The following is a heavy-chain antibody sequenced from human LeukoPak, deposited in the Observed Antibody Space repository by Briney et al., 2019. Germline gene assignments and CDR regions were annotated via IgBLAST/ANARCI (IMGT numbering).Heavy chain of an antibody. J-gene: IGHJ4*02. V-gene: IGHV4-34*01. D-gene: IGHD3-22*01. CDR1: GASFSGDY. Sequence: LQTLSLTCAVSGASFSGDYWSWLRQPPGKGLEWIAEINHSGRSNFNPSLQGRVTISVDTSKNQFSLNLSSVTAADTARYYCARGLYDSGDYYYGIRAYYFDQWGQGTLVTVSS. CDR2: INHSGRS. CDR3: ARGLYDSGDYYYGIRAYYFDQ.